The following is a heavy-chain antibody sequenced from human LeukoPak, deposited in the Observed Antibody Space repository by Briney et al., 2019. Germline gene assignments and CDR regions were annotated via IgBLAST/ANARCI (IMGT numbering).Heavy chain of an antibody. CDR3: ARDLGMSTVDY. V-gene: IGHV3-20*04. CDR2: INWNGGST. D-gene: IGHD4-11*01. J-gene: IGHJ4*02. CDR1: GLTFDDRG. Sequence: GGSLRLSCAASGLTFDDRGMSWVRHAPGKGLEWVSGINWNGGSTAYADSVKGRFTISRENAKNSLYLQMNSLRAEDTAVYYCARDLGMSTVDYWGQGTLVTVSS.